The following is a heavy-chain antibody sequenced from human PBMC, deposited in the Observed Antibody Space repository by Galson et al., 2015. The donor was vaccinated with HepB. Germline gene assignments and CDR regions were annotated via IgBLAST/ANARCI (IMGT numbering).Heavy chain of an antibody. V-gene: IGHV4-30-4*01. J-gene: IGHJ4*02. CDR3: ARASPYDYYDSSGYYYFGY. CDR2: IYYSGST. Sequence: TLSLTCTVSGGSISSGDYYWSWIRQPPGKGLEWIGYIYYSGSTYYNPSLKSRVTISVDTSKNQFSLKLSSVTAADTAVYYCARASPYDYYDSSGYYYFGYWGQGTLVTVSS. D-gene: IGHD3-22*01. CDR1: GGSISSGDYY.